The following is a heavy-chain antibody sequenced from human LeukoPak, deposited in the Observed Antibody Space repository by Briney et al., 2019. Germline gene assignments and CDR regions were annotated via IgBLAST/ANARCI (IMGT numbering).Heavy chain of an antibody. V-gene: IGHV3-23*01. D-gene: IGHD3-22*01. Sequence: GGSLRLSCAASGFTFSSYAMSWVRQAPGKGLEWVSAISGSGGSTYYADSVKGRFTISRDNSKNTLYLQMNSLRAEDTAVYYCAKDRFYDSSGHYSVLFDYWGQGTLVTVSS. CDR2: ISGSGGST. CDR3: AKDRFYDSSGHYSVLFDY. CDR1: GFTFSSYA. J-gene: IGHJ4*02.